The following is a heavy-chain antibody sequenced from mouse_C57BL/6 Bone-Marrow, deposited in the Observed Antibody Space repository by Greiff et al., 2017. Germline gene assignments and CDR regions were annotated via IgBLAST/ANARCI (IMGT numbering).Heavy chain of an antibody. CDR1: GYTFTTYW. CDR3: ARTAQIPVDY. V-gene: IGHV1-64*01. D-gene: IGHD3-2*02. CDR2: IHPNSGNT. Sequence: QVQLQQPGAELVKPGASVKLSCKASGYTFTTYWMHWVKQRPGQGLEWIGMIHPNSGNTKYNEKFKSKATLTVEKSSSTAYMQLSSLTSGDSAVYYCARTAQIPVDYWGQGTTLTVSS. J-gene: IGHJ2*01.